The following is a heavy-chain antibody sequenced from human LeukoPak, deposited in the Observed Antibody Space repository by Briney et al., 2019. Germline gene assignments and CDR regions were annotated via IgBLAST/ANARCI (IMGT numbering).Heavy chain of an antibody. CDR2: IKQDGSEK. CDR3: ARDHPDPGDY. J-gene: IGHJ4*02. Sequence: GSLRLSCAASGFTFSSYAMSWVRQAPGKGLEWVANIKQDGSEKYYVDSVKGRFTISRDNAENSLYLQMNSLRAEDTAVYYCARDHPDPGDYWGQGTLVTVSS. CDR1: GFTFSSYA. V-gene: IGHV3-7*01.